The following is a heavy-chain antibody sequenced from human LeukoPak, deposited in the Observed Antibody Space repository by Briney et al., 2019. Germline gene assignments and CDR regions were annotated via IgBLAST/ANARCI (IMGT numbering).Heavy chain of an antibody. CDR2: IYSGGST. V-gene: IGHV3-66*01. J-gene: IGHJ4*02. Sequence: GGSLRLSCAASGFTFSSYGMSWVRQAPGTGLQWVSVIYSGGSTFYADSAKGRFTISRDNSKNTLYLQMNTLTAEDTAVYYCATEGYCGSTRCLDYWGQGTLVTVSS. D-gene: IGHD2-2*01. CDR1: GFTFSSYG. CDR3: ATEGYCGSTRCLDY.